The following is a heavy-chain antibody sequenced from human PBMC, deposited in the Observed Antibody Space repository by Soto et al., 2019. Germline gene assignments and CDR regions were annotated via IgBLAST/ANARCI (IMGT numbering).Heavy chain of an antibody. Sequence: EVQLVESGGGLVQPGGSLKLSCAASGFTFSGSAMHWVRQASGKGLEWVGRIRSKANSYATAYAASVKGRFTISRDDSKNTAYRQMNSLKTEDTAVYYCTGEGVRFLEWLSLDYWGQGTLVTVSS. V-gene: IGHV3-73*02. CDR3: TGEGVRFLEWLSLDY. CDR1: GFTFSGSA. D-gene: IGHD3-3*01. CDR2: IRSKANSYAT. J-gene: IGHJ4*02.